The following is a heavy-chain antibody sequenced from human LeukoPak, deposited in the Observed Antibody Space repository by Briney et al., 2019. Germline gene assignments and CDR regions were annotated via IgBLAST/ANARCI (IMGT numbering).Heavy chain of an antibody. V-gene: IGHV4-39*01. CDR3: AKHENWGGPDY. CDR2: MYHTGST. D-gene: IGHD7-27*01. J-gene: IGHJ4*02. Sequence: SETLSLTCTVSGGSISSSSYYWAWIRQPPGKGLEWIGSMYHTGSTYHNPSLKSRVTISVDTSNNLFSLNLFSVTAADTAVYYCAKHENWGGPDYWGQGTPVTVSS. CDR1: GGSISSSSYY.